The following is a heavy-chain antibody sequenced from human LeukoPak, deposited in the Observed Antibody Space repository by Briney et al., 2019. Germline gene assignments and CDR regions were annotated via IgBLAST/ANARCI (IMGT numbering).Heavy chain of an antibody. CDR1: GFTFSSYG. V-gene: IGHV3-33*06. CDR3: AKDFYYDSSNYD. J-gene: IGHJ4*02. D-gene: IGHD3-22*01. CDR2: IWYDGGNK. Sequence: GGSLRLSCAASGFTFSSYGMHWVRQAPGKGLQWVALIWYDGGNKYYADSVEGRFTISRDNSKNTLYLHMDSLRAEDTAVYYCAKDFYYDSSNYDWGQGTLVTVSS.